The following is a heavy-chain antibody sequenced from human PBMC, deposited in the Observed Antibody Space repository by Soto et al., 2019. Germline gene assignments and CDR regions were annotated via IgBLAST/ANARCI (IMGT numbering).Heavy chain of an antibody. CDR1: GYTFTSYG. D-gene: IGHD3-22*01. J-gene: IGHJ4*02. CDR3: AAGLLITTLNYFDY. V-gene: IGHV1-58*02. Sequence: SVKVSCKASGYTFTSYGISWVRQAPGQRLEWIGWIVVGSGNTNYAQKFQERVTITRDMSTSTAYMELSSLRSEDTAVYYCAAGLLITTLNYFDYWGQGTLVTVSS. CDR2: IVVGSGNT.